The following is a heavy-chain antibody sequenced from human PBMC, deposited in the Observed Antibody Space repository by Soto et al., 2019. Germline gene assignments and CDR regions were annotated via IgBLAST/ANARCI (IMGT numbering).Heavy chain of an antibody. CDR2: ISSSSSYI. Sequence: EVQLVESGGGLVKPGGSLRLSCAASGFTFSSYSMNWVRQAPGKGLEWVSSISSSSSYIYYADSVKGRFTISRDNAKYSLYLPMNSLRDEDTDVYYCARHGSASYYNGIDYWGQGTLVTVSS. CDR1: GFTFSSYS. V-gene: IGHV3-21*01. D-gene: IGHD3-10*01. CDR3: ARHGSASYYNGIDY. J-gene: IGHJ4*02.